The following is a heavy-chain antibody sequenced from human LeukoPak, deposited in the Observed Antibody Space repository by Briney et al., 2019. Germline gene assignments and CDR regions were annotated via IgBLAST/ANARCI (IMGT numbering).Heavy chain of an antibody. D-gene: IGHD3-3*01. V-gene: IGHV4-59*12. J-gene: IGHJ4*02. CDR2: IHYTGNT. CDR3: ARDHYDFWSGSRAGYYFDY. CDR1: GGSISGYY. Sequence: SETLSLTCTVSGGSISGYYWNWIRQPPAKGLEWIGYIHYTGNTKYNPSLNSRITISVDTSKNQFSLKLSSVTAADTAVYYCARDHYDFWSGSRAGYYFDYWGQGTLVTVSS.